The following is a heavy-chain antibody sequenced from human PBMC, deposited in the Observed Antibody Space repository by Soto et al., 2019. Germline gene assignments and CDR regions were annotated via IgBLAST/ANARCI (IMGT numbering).Heavy chain of an antibody. Sequence: QVQLVQSGVEVKKPGSSVKVSCKASGGSFRTYTIFWVRQAPGQGLEWMGRIIPMFDIANYAQKFQGRVTFNADKSTGTVDMEMISLTSDDTAIYFCAPGSLSDEVFDIWGQGTLVTVSS. CDR3: APGSLSDEVFDI. CDR2: IIPMFDIA. D-gene: IGHD6-6*01. V-gene: IGHV1-69*02. J-gene: IGHJ3*02. CDR1: GGSFRTYT.